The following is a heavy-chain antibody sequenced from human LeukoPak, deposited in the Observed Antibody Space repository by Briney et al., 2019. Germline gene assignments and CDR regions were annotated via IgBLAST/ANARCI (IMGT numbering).Heavy chain of an antibody. V-gene: IGHV3-11*01. Sequence: GGSLRLSCAASGFTFSDYYMSWIRQAPGKGLEWVSYISSSGSTIYYADSVKGRFTISRDNAKNSLYLQMNSLRAEDTAVYYCARDKSRGYYYDSSGYWGQGTLVTVSS. CDR3: ARDKSRGYYYDSSGY. J-gene: IGHJ4*02. D-gene: IGHD3-22*01. CDR2: ISSSGSTI. CDR1: GFTFSDYY.